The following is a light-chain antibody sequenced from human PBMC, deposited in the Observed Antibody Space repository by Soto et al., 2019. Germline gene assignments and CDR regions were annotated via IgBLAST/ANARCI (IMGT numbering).Light chain of an antibody. CDR2: DAS. CDR1: QSVSSY. V-gene: IGKV3-11*01. CDR3: LQRYNWPWT. J-gene: IGKJ1*01. Sequence: EIVLTQSPATLSLSPGERATLSCRASQSVSSYLAWYQQRPGQAPRLLIYDASNRATGIPARFSGSGSGTDFILTISSLEPEDFAIYYCLQRYNWPWTFGQGTKVDI.